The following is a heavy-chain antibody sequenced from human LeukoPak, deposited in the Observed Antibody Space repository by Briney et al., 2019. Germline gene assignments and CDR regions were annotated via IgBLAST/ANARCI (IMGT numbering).Heavy chain of an antibody. Sequence: GGSLRLSCEVSGFTFSSYHMNWVRQAPGKGLEWVSSIGSSGSYIYYADSLTGRFTISRDNAKNSLYLQMNSLRAEDTAVYYCARSHRMATIPAHFDYWGQGTLVTVSS. D-gene: IGHD5-24*01. CDR2: IGSSGSYI. CDR1: GFTFSSYH. J-gene: IGHJ4*02. V-gene: IGHV3-21*04. CDR3: ARSHRMATIPAHFDY.